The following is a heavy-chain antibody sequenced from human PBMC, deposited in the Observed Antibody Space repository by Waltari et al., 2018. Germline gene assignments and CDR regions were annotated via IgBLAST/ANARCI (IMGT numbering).Heavy chain of an antibody. D-gene: IGHD4-17*01. Sequence: QVQLVQSGAEVKKPGSSVKVSCKASGGTFSSYTISWVRQAPGQGLEWMGIINPSGGSTSYAQKFQGRVTMTRDTSTSTVYMELSSLRSEDTAVYYCARGTPTVRRGLGMDVWGQGTTVTVSS. V-gene: IGHV1-46*01. CDR2: INPSGGST. J-gene: IGHJ6*02. CDR1: GGTFSSYT. CDR3: ARGTPTVRRGLGMDV.